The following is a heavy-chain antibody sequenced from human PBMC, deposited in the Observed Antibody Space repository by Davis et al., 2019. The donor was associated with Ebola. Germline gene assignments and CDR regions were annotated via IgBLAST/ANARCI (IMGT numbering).Heavy chain of an antibody. J-gene: IGHJ4*02. CDR1: GFTFSSYA. D-gene: IGHD5-18*01. CDR2: ISYDGSNK. CDR3: ARAIDDTAMVTFDY. V-gene: IGHV3-30*04. Sequence: GESLKISCAASGFTFSSYAMHWVRQAPGKGLEWVAVISYDGSNKYYADSVKGRFTISRDNSKNTLYLQMNSPRAEDTAVYYCARAIDDTAMVTFDYWGQGTLVTVSS.